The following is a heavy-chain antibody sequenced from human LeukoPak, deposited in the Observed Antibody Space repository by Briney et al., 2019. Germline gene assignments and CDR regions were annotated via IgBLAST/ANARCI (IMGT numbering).Heavy chain of an antibody. J-gene: IGHJ3*02. V-gene: IGHV3-7*01. CDR1: GFTFSSYW. D-gene: IGHD2/OR15-2a*01. CDR2: IKQAGSEK. CDR3: ARYIVQDAFDI. Sequence: GGSLRLSCAASGFTFSSYWMSWVRQAPGKGLEWVANIKQAGSEKYYVDSVKGRFTISRDNAKNSLYLQMNSLRAEDTAVYYCARYIVQDAFDIWGQGTMVTVSS.